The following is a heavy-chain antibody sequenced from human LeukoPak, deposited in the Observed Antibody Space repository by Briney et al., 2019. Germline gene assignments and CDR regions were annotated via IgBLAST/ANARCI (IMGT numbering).Heavy chain of an antibody. CDR2: IYYSGST. J-gene: IGHJ4*02. CDR3: ARQYYYGSGNSFFDY. Sequence: SETLSLTCTVSGGSINSYYWSWIRQPPGKGLEWIGYIYYSGSTNYNPSLKSRVTISVDTSKIQFSLTLSSVTAADTAVYYCARQYYYGSGNSFFDYWGQGTLVTVSS. D-gene: IGHD3-10*01. CDR1: GGSINSYY. V-gene: IGHV4-59*08.